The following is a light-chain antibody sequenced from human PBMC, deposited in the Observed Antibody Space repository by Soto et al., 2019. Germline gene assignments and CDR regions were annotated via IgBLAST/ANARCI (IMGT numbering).Light chain of an antibody. J-gene: IGKJ2*01. V-gene: IGKV3-11*01. CDR1: QNISTS. CDR2: DAS. CDR3: QQYDTSPPLYT. Sequence: EIVLTQSPATLSLSPGERATLSCRASQNISTSLAWYQQKPGQAPRLLIYDASDRATGIPARFSGSGSGTDFTLTISSLEPEDFAVYYCQQYDTSPPLYTFGQGTNLEIK.